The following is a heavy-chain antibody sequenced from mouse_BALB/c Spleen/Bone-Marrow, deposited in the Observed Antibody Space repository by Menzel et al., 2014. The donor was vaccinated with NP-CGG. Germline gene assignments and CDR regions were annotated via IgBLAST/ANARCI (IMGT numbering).Heavy chain of an antibody. CDR3: ARSGGYDYFDY. CDR1: GYTFTDYA. V-gene: IGHV1S137*01. J-gene: IGHJ2*01. D-gene: IGHD2-2*01. CDR2: ISTYYGDA. Sequence: QVQLQQSGAELVRPGVSVKISCKGSGYTFTDYAMHWVKQSHAKSLEWIGVISTYYGDASYNQKFKGKATMTVDKSSSTAYMELARLTSEDSAIYYCARSGGYDYFDYWGQGTALTASS.